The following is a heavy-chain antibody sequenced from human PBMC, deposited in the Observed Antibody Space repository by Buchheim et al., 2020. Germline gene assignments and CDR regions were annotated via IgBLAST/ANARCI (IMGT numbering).Heavy chain of an antibody. D-gene: IGHD1-26*01. CDR2: ISYDGSNK. CDR1: GFTFSSYA. CDR3: ARGGGSYLYYYYYGMDV. Sequence: QVQLVESGGGVVQPGRSLRLSCAASGFTFSSYAMHWVRQAPGKGLEWVAVISYDGSNKYYADSVKGRFTISRDNSKNTLYLQMNSLRAEDTAVYYCARGGGSYLYYYYYGMDVWPRDH. V-gene: IGHV3-30*04. J-gene: IGHJ6*02.